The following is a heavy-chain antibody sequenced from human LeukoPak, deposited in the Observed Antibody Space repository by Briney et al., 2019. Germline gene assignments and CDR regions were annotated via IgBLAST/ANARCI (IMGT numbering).Heavy chain of an antibody. CDR2: ISSSSYYI. J-gene: IGHJ4*02. D-gene: IGHD1-26*01. CDR3: GAAYSGSSPFDY. V-gene: IGHV3-21*01. Sequence: GGSLRLSCTTSGFTFSTYTMNWVRQAPGKGLEWVSSISSSSYYIYYADSVKGRFTISRDNAKNSLFLQMNSLRAEDTAVYYCGAAYSGSSPFDYWGQGTLVTVSS. CDR1: GFTFSTYT.